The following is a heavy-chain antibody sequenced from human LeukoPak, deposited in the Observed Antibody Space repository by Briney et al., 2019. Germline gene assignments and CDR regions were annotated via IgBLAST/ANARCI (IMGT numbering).Heavy chain of an antibody. Sequence: ESGPTLVNPTQTLTFSGFSLSTSGVVVGWIRQPPGKALEWLALIYWNDDKRYSTPLKSRLTITKDTSKNQAVLTMTNMDPVDTATYYCAHSHDASNYGGSWFDPWGQGTLVTVSS. CDR2: IYWNDDK. CDR1: GFSLSTSGVV. D-gene: IGHD4-11*01. J-gene: IGHJ5*02. V-gene: IGHV2-5*01. CDR3: AHSHDASNYGGSWFDP.